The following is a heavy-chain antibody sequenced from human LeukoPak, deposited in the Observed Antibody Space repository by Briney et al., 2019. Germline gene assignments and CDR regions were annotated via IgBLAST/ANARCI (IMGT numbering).Heavy chain of an antibody. CDR2: INPRGDAT. CDR1: GNTFIGYW. Sequence: ASVKVSCKASGNTFIGYWIHWVRQAPGQGLEWMGAINPRGDATIGAQKFQGRVTTTRDTTTSTVYIELSSLRSEDTAVYYCAREGQQLKHFDYWGQGTLVTVSS. CDR3: AREGQQLKHFDY. D-gene: IGHD1-1*01. J-gene: IGHJ4*02. V-gene: IGHV1-46*01.